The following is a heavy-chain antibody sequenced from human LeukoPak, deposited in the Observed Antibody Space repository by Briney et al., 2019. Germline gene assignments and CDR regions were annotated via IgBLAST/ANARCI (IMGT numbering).Heavy chain of an antibody. CDR1: GDSISSFY. V-gene: IGHV4-59*01. J-gene: IGHJ4*02. D-gene: IGHD3-16*01. CDR2: IYSSGST. Sequence: SETLSLTCTVSGDSISSFYWSWIRQPPGEGLEWIGYIYSSGSTNYNPSLKSRVTISVDTSKNQSSLKLSSVTAADTAVYYCARGVVITFGGAADYWGQGTLVTVSS. CDR3: ARGVVITFGGAADY.